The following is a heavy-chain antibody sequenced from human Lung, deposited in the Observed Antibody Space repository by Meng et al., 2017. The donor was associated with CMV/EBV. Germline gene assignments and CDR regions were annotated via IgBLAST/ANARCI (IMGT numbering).Heavy chain of an antibody. V-gene: IGHV1-18*01. J-gene: IGHJ6*03. CDR3: ARWVQLERRGEKFYNNYMDF. Sequence: VWLVHAGGEVKKPGASVKVSCKASGYTFTTYDISWVRQAPGQGLEWMGWIRIRDGKTNYAESFQGRVTMTTEKPTNTVYMELRSLRSDDTAVYYCARWVQLERRGEKFYNNYMDFWGNGTTVTVFS. CDR1: GYTFTTYD. CDR2: IRIRDGKT. D-gene: IGHD1-1*01.